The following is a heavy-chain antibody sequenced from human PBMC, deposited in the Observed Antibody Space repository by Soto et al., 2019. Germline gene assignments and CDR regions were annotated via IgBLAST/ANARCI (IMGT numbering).Heavy chain of an antibody. Sequence: GGSLRLSCAASGFTFSSYWMHCVRQAPGKGLVWVSLINSDGSITSYADSVKGRFTISRDNAKNTLYLQMNSLRAEDTAVYYCASFVAAPTIYYYYGMDVWGQGTTVTVSS. D-gene: IGHD6-19*01. J-gene: IGHJ6*02. CDR3: ASFVAAPTIYYYYGMDV. CDR2: INSDGSIT. V-gene: IGHV3-74*01. CDR1: GFTFSSYW.